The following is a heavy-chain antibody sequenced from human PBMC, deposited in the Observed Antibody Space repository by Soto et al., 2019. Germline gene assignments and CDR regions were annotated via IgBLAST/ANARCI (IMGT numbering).Heavy chain of an antibody. D-gene: IGHD3-3*01. V-gene: IGHV6-1*01. J-gene: IGHJ4*02. CDR3: ARDPDRYYDFWRGYYRAGYYYDY. CDR1: GDGVSSNSAA. Sequence: ASETLSLTCAISGDGVSSNSAAWNWIRQSPSRGLEWLGRTYYRSKWYNDYAVSVKSRITINPDTSKNQFSLQLNSVTPEDTAVYYCARDPDRYYDFWRGYYRAGYYYDYWGQGTLVTVSS. CDR2: TYYRSKWYN.